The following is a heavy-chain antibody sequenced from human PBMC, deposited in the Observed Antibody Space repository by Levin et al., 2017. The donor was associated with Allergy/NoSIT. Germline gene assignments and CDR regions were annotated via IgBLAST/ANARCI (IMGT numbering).Heavy chain of an antibody. V-gene: IGHV1-2*02. CDR2: INPNSGGT. CDR1: GYTFTGYY. CDR3: ASRWFGEMGYFDY. J-gene: IGHJ4*02. Sequence: AASVKVSCKASGYTFTGYYMHWVRQAPGQGLEWMGWINPNSGGTNYAQKFQGRVTMTRDTSISTAYMELSRLRSDDTAVYYCASRWFGEMGYFDYWGQGTLVTVSS. D-gene: IGHD3-10*01.